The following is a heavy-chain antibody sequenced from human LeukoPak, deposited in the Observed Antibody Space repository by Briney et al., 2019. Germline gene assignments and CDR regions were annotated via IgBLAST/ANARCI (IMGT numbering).Heavy chain of an antibody. CDR1: GGTFSSYA. CDR3: AGGRTTGTTGHYYYYYGMDV. CDR2: IIPIFGTA. D-gene: IGHD1-1*01. J-gene: IGHJ6*04. Sequence: ASVKVSCKASGGTFSSYAISWVRQAPGQGLEWMGGIIPIFGTANYAQKFQGRVTITADESTSTAYMELSSLRSEDTAVYYCAGGRTTGTTGHYYYYYGMDVWGKGTTVTVSS. V-gene: IGHV1-69*13.